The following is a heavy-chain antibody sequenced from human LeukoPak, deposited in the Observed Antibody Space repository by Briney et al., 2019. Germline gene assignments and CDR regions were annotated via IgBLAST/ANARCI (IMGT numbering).Heavy chain of an antibody. Sequence: PSETLSLTCAVYGGSFSGYYWSWIRQPPGKGLEWIGEINHSGSTNYNPSLKSRVTISVDTSKNQFSLKLSSVTAADTAVYYCARHSTGLRFLEWFHLPDYWGQGTLVTVSS. V-gene: IGHV4-34*01. CDR1: GGSFSGYY. CDR2: INHSGST. J-gene: IGHJ4*02. CDR3: ARHSTGLRFLEWFHLPDY. D-gene: IGHD3-3*01.